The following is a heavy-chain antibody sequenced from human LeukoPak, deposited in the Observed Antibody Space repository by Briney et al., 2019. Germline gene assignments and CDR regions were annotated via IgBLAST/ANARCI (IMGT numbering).Heavy chain of an antibody. Sequence: GASVKVSCKASGYTFTGYYMHWVRQAPGQGLEWMGWINPNSGGTNYAQKFQGRVTMTRDTSISTAYMELSRLRSDDTAVYYCARDLISLNYYDSLSSGDYWGQGTLVTVSS. D-gene: IGHD3-22*01. V-gene: IGHV1-2*02. CDR3: ARDLISLNYYDSLSSGDY. J-gene: IGHJ4*02. CDR2: INPNSGGT. CDR1: GYTFTGYY.